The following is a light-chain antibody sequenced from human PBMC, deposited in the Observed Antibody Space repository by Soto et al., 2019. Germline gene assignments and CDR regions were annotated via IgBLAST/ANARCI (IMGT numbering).Light chain of an antibody. CDR2: DAS. J-gene: IGKJ4*01. Sequence: DIQMTQSPSSLSASVGDRITITCQASQDISDSLNWYQQKPGRAPNLLIYDASNLETGVASRFSRSGSGTDFTFTITGLQPEDIATYYCHQYTNPPLTFGGGTKVDIK. CDR1: QDISDS. CDR3: HQYTNPPLT. V-gene: IGKV1-33*01.